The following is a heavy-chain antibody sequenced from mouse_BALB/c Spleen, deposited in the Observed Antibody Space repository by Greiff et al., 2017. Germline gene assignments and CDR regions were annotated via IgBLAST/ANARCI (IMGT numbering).Heavy chain of an antibody. CDR1: GFTFSSYT. D-gene: IGHD2-12*01. V-gene: IGHV5-6-4*01. J-gene: IGHJ3*01. CDR2: ISSGGSYT. CDR3: TRWGTTGAWFAY. Sequence: EVQRVESGGGLVKPGGSLKLSCAASGFTFSSYTMSWVRQTPEKRLEWVATISSGGSYTYYPDSVKGRFTISRDNAKNTLYLQMSSLKSEDTAMYYCTRWGTTGAWFAYWGQGTLVTVSA.